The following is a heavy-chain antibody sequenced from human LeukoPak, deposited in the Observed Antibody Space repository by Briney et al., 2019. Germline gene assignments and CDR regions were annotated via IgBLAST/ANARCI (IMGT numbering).Heavy chain of an antibody. D-gene: IGHD6-13*01. Sequence: SETLSLTCTVSGGSISSYYWSWIRQPPGKGLEWIGYIYYSGSINYNPSLKSRVTISVDTSKNQFSLKLSSVTAADTAVYYCARDLGSSWSGGYYYYGMDVWGQGTTVTVSS. V-gene: IGHV4-59*01. CDR2: IYYSGSI. CDR1: GGSISSYY. CDR3: ARDLGSSWSGGYYYYGMDV. J-gene: IGHJ6*02.